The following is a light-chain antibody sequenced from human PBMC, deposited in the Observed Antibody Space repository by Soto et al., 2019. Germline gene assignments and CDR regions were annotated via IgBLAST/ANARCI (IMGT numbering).Light chain of an antibody. V-gene: IGKV3-15*01. CDR1: LSVRDN. CDR3: QQYHNRPPLT. J-gene: IGKJ4*01. CDR2: GAS. Sequence: EIVMTQSPATLSVFPGERATLSCRASLSVRDNLAWYQQKPGQAPRLLIYGASTRATGVPARFSGSGSGTEFTLTISSLQSEDFAVYYCQQYHNRPPLTFGGGTKVEIK.